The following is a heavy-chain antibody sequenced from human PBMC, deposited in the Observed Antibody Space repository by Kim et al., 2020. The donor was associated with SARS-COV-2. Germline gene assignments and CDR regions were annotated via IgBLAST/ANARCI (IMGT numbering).Heavy chain of an antibody. CDR1: GYTFTSYG. D-gene: IGHD3-3*01. CDR3: ARGSYYDFWSGYYLAPFDY. Sequence: ASVKVSCKASGYTFTSYGISWVRQAPGQGLEWMGWISAYNGNTNYAQKLQGRVTMTTDTSTSTAYMELRSLRSDDTAVYYCARGSYYDFWSGYYLAPFDYWGQGTLVTVSS. J-gene: IGHJ4*02. V-gene: IGHV1-18*04. CDR2: ISAYNGNT.